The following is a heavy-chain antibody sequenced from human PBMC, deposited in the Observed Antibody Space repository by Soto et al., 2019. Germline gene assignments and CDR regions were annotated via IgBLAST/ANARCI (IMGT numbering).Heavy chain of an antibody. CDR2: ISSRSFTI. V-gene: IGHV3-21*01. CDR3: ARDTRMISTLIYWGR. Sequence: GVTMRLSCAAAGFSFNIYSMNWACQAPGKRLEWFSSISSRSFTIDYAGSVKGRFTFSRDSANNSLYRQMNNLRSDDTAVDYCARDTRMISTLIYWGRWGRGTRGAVAS. J-gene: IGHJ4*02. D-gene: IGHD7-27*01. CDR1: GFSFNIYS.